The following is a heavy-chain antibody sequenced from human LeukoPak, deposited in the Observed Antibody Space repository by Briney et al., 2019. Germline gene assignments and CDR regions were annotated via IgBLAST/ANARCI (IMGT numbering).Heavy chain of an antibody. CDR1: GGSMRSYS. V-gene: IGHV4-59*01. D-gene: IGHD4-17*01. J-gene: IGHJ4*02. CDR2: IYYSGNT. Sequence: PSETLSLTCTVSGGSMRSYSWSWIRQPPGKGLEWIGCIYYSGNTNYNPSLKSRVTISIDTSKNQFSLNLSSVTAADTAVYYCARDGETTAYYFDFWGLGTLVTVSS. CDR3: ARDGETTAYYFDF.